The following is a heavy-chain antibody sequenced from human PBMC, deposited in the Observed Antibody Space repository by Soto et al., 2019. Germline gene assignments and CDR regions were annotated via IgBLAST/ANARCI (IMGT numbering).Heavy chain of an antibody. D-gene: IGHD5-12*01. CDR2: TCDDGSKQ. J-gene: IGHJ6*02. V-gene: IGHV3-33*06. Sequence: QVQLVESGGGVVQPGRSLKLSCAASGFTFSNYGMHWVRQAPGKGLQWVAVTCDDGSKQHYADSLKGGFSIYRDNSRNALYLQMHSLGVEDTGVYYCPNLRGYSGYDAPIYCLYGMDVCGHGTTGTVSS. CDR3: PNLRGYSGYDAPIYCLYGMDV. CDR1: GFTFSNYG.